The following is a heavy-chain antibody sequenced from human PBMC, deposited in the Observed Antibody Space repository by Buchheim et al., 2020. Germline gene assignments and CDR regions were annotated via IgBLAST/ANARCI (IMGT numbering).Heavy chain of an antibody. CDR2: IYPGESAT. Sequence: EVQLVQSGAEVKKPGESLKISCKGSGYSFTSYWIGWVRQMPGKGLEWMGIIYPGESATRYSPSFQGQVTISADKSISTAYLQWSSLKASDTAMYYCARLSDRVSPYYYDRYYFDYWGQGTL. J-gene: IGHJ4*02. D-gene: IGHD3-22*01. V-gene: IGHV5-51*03. CDR3: ARLSDRVSPYYYDRYYFDY. CDR1: GYSFTSYW.